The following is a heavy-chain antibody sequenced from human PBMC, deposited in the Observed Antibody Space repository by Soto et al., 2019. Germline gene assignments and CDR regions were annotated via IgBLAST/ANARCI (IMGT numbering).Heavy chain of an antibody. V-gene: IGHV4-59*08. CDR3: ARQPPDTAAFDI. CDR2: IYYSGSI. CDR1: GGSISGYY. Sequence: PSETLSLTCTVSGGSISGYYWSWIRQPPGKGLEWIGYIYYSGSINYNPSLKSRITISVDTSKNQLSLKLTSVSAADTAVYYCARQPPDTAAFDIWGQGTMVT. D-gene: IGHD5-18*01. J-gene: IGHJ3*02.